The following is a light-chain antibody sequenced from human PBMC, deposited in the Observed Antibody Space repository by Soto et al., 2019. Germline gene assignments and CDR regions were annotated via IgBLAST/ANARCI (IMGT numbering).Light chain of an antibody. Sequence: QPVLTQSSSASAALGSSVKLTCTVSSGHSDYFIAWHQQQPGKAPRCLMKLEGGGTYNKGSGLPDRFSGSSSGADRYLTISNLQLEDEADYYCETWDSNTVIFGGGTKLTVL. CDR2: LEGGGTY. CDR3: ETWDSNTVI. J-gene: IGLJ2*01. V-gene: IGLV4-60*02. CDR1: SGHSDYF.